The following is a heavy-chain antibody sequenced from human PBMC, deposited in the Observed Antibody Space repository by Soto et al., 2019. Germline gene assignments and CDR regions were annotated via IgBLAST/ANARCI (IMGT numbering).Heavy chain of an antibody. CDR2: INHSGST. Sequence: QVQLQQWGAGLLKPSETLSLTCAVYGGSFSGYYWSWIRQPPGKGLEWIGEINHSGSTNYNPSLKSRVTISVDTSKNQFSLKLSSVTAADTAVYYCARVRGYCSSTSCYADDYLGQGTLVTVSS. V-gene: IGHV4-34*01. CDR1: GGSFSGYY. J-gene: IGHJ4*02. CDR3: ARVRGYCSSTSCYADDY. D-gene: IGHD2-2*01.